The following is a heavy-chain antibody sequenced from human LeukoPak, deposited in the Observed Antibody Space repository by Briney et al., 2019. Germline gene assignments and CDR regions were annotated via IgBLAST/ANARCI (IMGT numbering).Heavy chain of an antibody. CDR2: IYYSGST. CDR1: GGSISSYY. J-gene: IGHJ3*02. D-gene: IGHD3-22*01. CDR3: ARPKGYDSSGYYHIDACDI. V-gene: IGHV4-59*08. Sequence: SETLSLTCTVSGGSISSYYWSWIRQPPGKGLEWIGYIYYSGSTNYNPSLKSRVTISVDTSKNQFSLKLSSVTAADTAVYYCARPKGYDSSGYYHIDACDIWGQGTMVTVSS.